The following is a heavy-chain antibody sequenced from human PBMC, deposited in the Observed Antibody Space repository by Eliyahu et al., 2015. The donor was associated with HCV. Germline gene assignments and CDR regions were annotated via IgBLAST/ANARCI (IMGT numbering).Heavy chain of an antibody. CDR2: IYYSGST. J-gene: IGHJ4*02. CDR1: XXSXSSXSYX. V-gene: IGHV4-39*01. Sequence: QLQLQESGPGLVKPSETLSLTCTVSXXSXSSXSYXWGWIRQPPGKGLEWIGSIYYSGSTYYNPSLKSRVTISVDTSKNQFSLKLSSVTAADTAVYYCARHKSSSFGSGPDYWGQGTLVTVSS. CDR3: ARHKSSSFGSGPDY. D-gene: IGHD2-2*01.